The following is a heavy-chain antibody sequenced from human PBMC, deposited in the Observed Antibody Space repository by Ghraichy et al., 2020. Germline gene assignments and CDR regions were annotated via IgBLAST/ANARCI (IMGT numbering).Heavy chain of an antibody. D-gene: IGHD3-16*02. Sequence: SETLSLTFAVYGGSFSGYYWSWIRQPPGKGLEWIGEINHSGSTNYNPSLKSRVTISVDTSKNQFSLKLSSVTAADTAVYYCARGSRLHYDYVWGSYRYGQYYFDYWGQGTLVTVSS. V-gene: IGHV4-34*01. J-gene: IGHJ4*02. CDR3: ARGSRLHYDYVWGSYRYGQYYFDY. CDR2: INHSGST. CDR1: GGSFSGYY.